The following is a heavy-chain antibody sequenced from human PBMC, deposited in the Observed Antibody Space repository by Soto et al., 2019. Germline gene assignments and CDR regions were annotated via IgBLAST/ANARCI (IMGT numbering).Heavy chain of an antibody. CDR2: IDHSGGT. CDR3: ARGRVGGAAN. D-gene: IGHD3-16*01. CDR1: GGSFSGYY. Sequence: QVQLQQWGAGLSKPSETLSLTCAVYGGSFSGYYWSWIRQPPAKGLAWIGEIDHSGGTNYNPSLKSRVTISVDTSKNQSSLKLSSVTAADTAVYYCARGRVGGAANWGQGTLVTVSS. J-gene: IGHJ4*02. V-gene: IGHV4-34*01.